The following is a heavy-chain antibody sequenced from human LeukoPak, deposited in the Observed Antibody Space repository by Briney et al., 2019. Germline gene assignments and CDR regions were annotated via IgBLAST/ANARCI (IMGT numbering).Heavy chain of an antibody. Sequence: GGSLRLSCAASGFTFSNAWMSWVRQAPGKGLEWVGRIKSKTDGGTTDYAAPVKGRFTISRDDSKNTLYLQMNSLKTEDTAVYYCTPAGVLEWQSRYYYYYYMDVWGKGTTVTVSS. CDR3: TPAGVLEWQSRYYYYYYMDV. D-gene: IGHD3-3*01. CDR1: GFTFSNAW. V-gene: IGHV3-15*01. J-gene: IGHJ6*03. CDR2: IKSKTDGGTT.